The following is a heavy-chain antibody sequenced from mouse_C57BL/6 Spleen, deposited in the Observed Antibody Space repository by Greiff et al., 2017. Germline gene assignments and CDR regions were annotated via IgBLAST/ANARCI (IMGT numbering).Heavy chain of an antibody. V-gene: IGHV1-53*01. CDR1: GYTFTSYW. CDR3: ARSGGIYYDYDWFAY. D-gene: IGHD2-4*01. CDR2: INPSNGGT. J-gene: IGHJ3*01. Sequence: QVQLQQPGTELVKPGASVKLSCKASGYTFTSYWMHWVKQRPGQGLEWIGNINPSNGGTNYNEKFKSKATLTVDKSSSTAYMQLSSLTSEDSAVYYCARSGGIYYDYDWFAYWGQGTLVTVSA.